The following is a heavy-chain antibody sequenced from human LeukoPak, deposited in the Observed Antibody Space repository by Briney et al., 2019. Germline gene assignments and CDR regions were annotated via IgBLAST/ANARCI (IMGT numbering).Heavy chain of an antibody. D-gene: IGHD3-3*01. CDR3: ATVPFVRRFLEWLSYFDY. J-gene: IGHJ4*02. V-gene: IGHV1-24*01. CDR1: GYTLTELS. Sequence: ASVKVSCKVSGYTLTELSMHWVRQAPGKGLEWMGGFDPEDGETIYARKFQGRVTMTEDTSTDTAYMELSSLRSEDTAVYYCATVPFVRRFLEWLSYFDYWGQGTLVTVSS. CDR2: FDPEDGET.